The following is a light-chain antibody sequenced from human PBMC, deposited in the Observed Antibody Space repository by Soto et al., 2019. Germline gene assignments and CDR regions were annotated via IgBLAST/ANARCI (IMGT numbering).Light chain of an antibody. CDR3: QSYDISLHNYV. V-gene: IGLV1-40*01. CDR2: GDN. Sequence: QSVLTQPPSVSGAPGQMVSISCTGSTSNIGVPYDVHWYQHLPGTAPKLLIYGDNNRPSGVPDRFSGSKSGTSASLAITRLQAEDEADYYCQSYDISLHNYVFGTGTKVTV. J-gene: IGLJ1*01. CDR1: TSNIGVPYD.